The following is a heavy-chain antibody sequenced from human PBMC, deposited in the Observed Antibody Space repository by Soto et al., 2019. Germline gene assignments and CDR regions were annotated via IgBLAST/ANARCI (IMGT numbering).Heavy chain of an antibody. CDR1: GDSINSDKYY. CDR3: ARLEGLATISYYFDF. V-gene: IGHV4-39*01. CDR2: IYYRGNT. D-gene: IGHD3-9*01. J-gene: IGHJ4*02. Sequence: QLQLQESGPGLVKPSETLSLTCSVSGDSINSDKYYWGWIRQPPGKGLEWIGSIYYRGNTYYNPSLQTRVTISLEKSNSQFSLKLTSVTAADSAVYFCARLEGLATISYYFDFWGQGPLLTVSS.